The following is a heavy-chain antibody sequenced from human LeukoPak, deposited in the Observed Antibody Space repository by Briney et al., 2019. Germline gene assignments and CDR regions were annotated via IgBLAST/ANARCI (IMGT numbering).Heavy chain of an antibody. CDR1: GFTFSGSA. J-gene: IGHJ3*02. V-gene: IGHV3-73*01. D-gene: IGHD1-26*01. CDR2: IRRRGNSYAT. Sequence: GGSLTLSCAASGFTFSGSAMHWVRQASGKGLEWVGRIRRRGNSYATAYAASVTGRFTISRDDSKNTAYLQMNSLRADDTAIYYCSRHDSSVVGGNDAFDIWGQGTLVTVSS. CDR3: SRHDSSVVGGNDAFDI.